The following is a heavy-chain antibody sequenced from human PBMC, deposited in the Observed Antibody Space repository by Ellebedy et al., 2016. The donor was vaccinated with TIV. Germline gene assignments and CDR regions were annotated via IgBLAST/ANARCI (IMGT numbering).Heavy chain of an antibody. CDR3: AREGTYSSGGWFDP. Sequence: SVKVSXXASGGTFSSHAISWVRQAPGQGLEWMGGIIPIFGTANYAQKFQGRVTITADESTSTAYMELSSLRSEDTAVYYCAREGTYSSGGWFDPWGQGTLVTVSS. D-gene: IGHD1-26*01. V-gene: IGHV1-69*13. J-gene: IGHJ5*02. CDR2: IIPIFGTA. CDR1: GGTFSSHA.